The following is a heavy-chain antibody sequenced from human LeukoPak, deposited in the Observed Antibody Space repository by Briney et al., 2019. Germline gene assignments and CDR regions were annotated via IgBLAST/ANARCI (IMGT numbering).Heavy chain of an antibody. CDR2: IIPIFGTA. CDR3: AMGGSSSWYWYFDL. J-gene: IGHJ2*01. Sequence: SVKVSCKASGGTFSSYAISWVRQAPGQGLEWMGGIIPIFGTANYAQKFQGRVTITTDESTSTAYMELSRLRSEDTAVYYCAMGGSSSWYWYFDLWGRGTLVTVSS. D-gene: IGHD6-13*01. V-gene: IGHV1-69*05. CDR1: GGTFSSYA.